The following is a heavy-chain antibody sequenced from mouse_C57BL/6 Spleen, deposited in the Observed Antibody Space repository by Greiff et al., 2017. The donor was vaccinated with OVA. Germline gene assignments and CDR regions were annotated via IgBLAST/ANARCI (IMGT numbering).Heavy chain of an antibody. V-gene: IGHV5-17*01. D-gene: IGHD1-1*01. CDR3: ARPNYYGSRFYYAMDY. J-gene: IGHJ4*01. CDR2: ISSGSSTI. CDR1: GFTFSDYG. Sequence: EVKLMESGGGLVKPGGSLKLSCAASGFTFSDYGMHWVSQAPEKGLEWVAYISSGSSTIYYADTVKGRFTISRDNAKHNLFLQMTRLRSEDTAMYYCARPNYYGSRFYYAMDYWGQGTSVTVSS.